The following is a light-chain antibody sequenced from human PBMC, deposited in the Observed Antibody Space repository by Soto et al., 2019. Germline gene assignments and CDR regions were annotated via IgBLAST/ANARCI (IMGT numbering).Light chain of an antibody. J-gene: IGLJ1*01. CDR1: SSNIGNNY. Sequence: QSVLTQPPSVSAAPGQKVTIPCSGSSSNIGNNYVSWYQQLPGTAPKLLIYDNNKRPSGIPDRFSGSKSGTSATLGITGLQTGDEADYYCGTWDSSLYVFGTGTKLTVL. V-gene: IGLV1-51*01. CDR3: GTWDSSLYV. CDR2: DNN.